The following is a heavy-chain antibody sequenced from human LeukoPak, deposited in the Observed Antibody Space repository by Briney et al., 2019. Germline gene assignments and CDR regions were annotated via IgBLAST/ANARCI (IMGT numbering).Heavy chain of an antibody. D-gene: IGHD2-2*01. Sequence: GGSLRLSCAASGFTISISAMHWVRQAPGKGLEWVAVTSYDGSNKYYADSVKGRFTISRDNSKNTLYLQMNGLRAEDTAVYYCARVGPYCRSTICYVDYWGQGTLVTVSS. CDR1: GFTISISA. V-gene: IGHV3-30-3*01. J-gene: IGHJ4*02. CDR3: ARVGPYCRSTICYVDY. CDR2: TSYDGSNK.